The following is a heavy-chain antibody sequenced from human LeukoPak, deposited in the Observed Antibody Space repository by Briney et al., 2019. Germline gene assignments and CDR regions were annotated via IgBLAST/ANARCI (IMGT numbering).Heavy chain of an antibody. J-gene: IGHJ4*02. V-gene: IGHV3-30*02. CDR3: AKDAITERMGYSGYDYYFDY. D-gene: IGHD5-12*01. CDR2: IRYDGSNK. CDR1: GFSVKTNY. Sequence: GGSRRLSCAVSGFSVKTNYMSWVRQAPGKGLEWVAFIRYDGSNKYYADSVKGRFTISRDNSKNTLYLQMNSLRAEDTAVYYCAKDAITERMGYSGYDYYFDYWGQGTLVTVSS.